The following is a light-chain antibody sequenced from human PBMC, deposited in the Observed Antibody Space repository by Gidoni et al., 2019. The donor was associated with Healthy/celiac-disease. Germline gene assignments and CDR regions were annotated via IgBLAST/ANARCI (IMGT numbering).Light chain of an antibody. CDR1: QCVSSY. J-gene: IGKJ5*01. CDR2: DAS. Sequence: EIVLTQSPATLPLSPGERATLSCRASQCVSSYLAWYQQKPGQTPRLLIFDASNRATGIQARFSGSGSGTDFTLTISSLQPEDFAVYYCQQRSNWPPITFGQGTRLEIK. CDR3: QQRSNWPPIT. V-gene: IGKV3-11*01.